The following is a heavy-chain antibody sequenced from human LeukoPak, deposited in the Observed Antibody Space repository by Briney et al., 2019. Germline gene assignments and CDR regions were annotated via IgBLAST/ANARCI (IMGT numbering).Heavy chain of an antibody. CDR2: IYYSGST. J-gene: IGHJ6*03. CDR3: ARETSRYYDFWSGYYHYYYMDV. V-gene: IGHV4-59*11. Sequence: SETLSLTCTVSGGSISSHYWSWIRQPPGKGLDWIGYIYYSGSTNYNPSLKSRVTISVDTSKNQFSLKLSSVTAADTAVYYCARETSRYYDFWSGYYHYYYMDVWGKGTTVTVSS. D-gene: IGHD3-3*01. CDR1: GGSISSHY.